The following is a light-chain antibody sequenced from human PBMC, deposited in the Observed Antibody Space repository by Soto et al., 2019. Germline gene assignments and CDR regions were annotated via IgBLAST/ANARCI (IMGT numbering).Light chain of an antibody. CDR1: QSVSRNY. Sequence: EIVFTQSPGTLSLSPGGRATLSCRASQSVSRNYVAWYQQKPGQSPRLLIYGASNRASGIPDRFSGSASGADFTLTISRMEPEDFATDYCQQSYSTLTFGQGTRLENK. V-gene: IGKV3-20*01. CDR3: QQSYSTLT. J-gene: IGKJ5*01. CDR2: GAS.